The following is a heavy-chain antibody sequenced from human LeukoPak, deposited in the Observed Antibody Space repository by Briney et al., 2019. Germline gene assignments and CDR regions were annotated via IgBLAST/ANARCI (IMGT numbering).Heavy chain of an antibody. V-gene: IGHV3-21*04. D-gene: IGHD6-13*01. CDR3: AKVYVGSWYAYDH. CDR2: ISGTSTYI. CDR1: GFTFSTHR. Sequence: GGSLRLSCAASGFTFSTHRMHWVRQAPGKGLEWVSSISGTSTYIHYADSARGRFTISRDNRRNSLYLHMNSLRTEDTALYFCAKVYVGSWYAYDHWGQGTLVTVSS. J-gene: IGHJ4*02.